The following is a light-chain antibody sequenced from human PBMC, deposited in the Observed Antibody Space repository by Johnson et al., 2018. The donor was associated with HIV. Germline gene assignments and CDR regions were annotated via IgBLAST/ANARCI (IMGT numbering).Light chain of an antibody. CDR2: DNN. CDR1: SSNLGNNY. CDR3: GTWDSSLSAYV. V-gene: IGLV1-51*01. Sequence: QSVLTQPPSVSAAPGQKVTISCSGSSSNLGNNYVSWYQQLPGTAPKLLIYDNNKRPSGIPDRFYGSKSGTSATLGITGLQTGDEADYYCGTWDSSLSAYVFGTGTKVTVL. J-gene: IGLJ1*01.